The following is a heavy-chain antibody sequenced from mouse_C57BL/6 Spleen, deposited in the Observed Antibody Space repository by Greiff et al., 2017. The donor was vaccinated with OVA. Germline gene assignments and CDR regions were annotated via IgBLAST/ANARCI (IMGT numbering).Heavy chain of an antibody. CDR2: IHPSDSDT. J-gene: IGHJ1*03. V-gene: IGHV1-74*01. CDR3: AIDYYGSSYWYFDV. D-gene: IGHD1-1*01. CDR1: GYTFTSYW. Sequence: QVHVKQPGAELVKPGASVKVSCKASGYTFTSYWMHWVKQRPGQGLEWIGRIHPSDSDTNYNQKFKGKATLTVDKSSSTAYMQLSSLTSEDSAVDYCAIDYYGSSYWYFDVWGTGTTVTGSS.